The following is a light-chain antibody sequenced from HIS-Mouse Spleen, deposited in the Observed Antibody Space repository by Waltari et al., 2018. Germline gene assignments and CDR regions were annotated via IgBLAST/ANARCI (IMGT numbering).Light chain of an antibody. CDR1: QSVSSSY. CDR3: QQYGSSPPYT. CDR2: GAS. J-gene: IGKJ2*01. Sequence: EIVLTQSPGTLSLSPGERATLSCRASQSVSSSYLAWYQQKPGHAPRLLIYGASSRATGIPDRFSGSGSGTDFTLTISRLEPEDFAVYYCQQYGSSPPYTFGQGTKLEIK. V-gene: IGKV3-20*01.